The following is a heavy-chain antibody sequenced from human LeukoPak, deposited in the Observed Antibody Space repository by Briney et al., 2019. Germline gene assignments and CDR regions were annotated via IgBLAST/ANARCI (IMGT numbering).Heavy chain of an antibody. Sequence: GGSLRLSCAASGFTFSSYAMHWVRQAPGKGLEWVAVIWYDGSNEYYADSVTGRFTISRDSSKNTLFLQMNSLRAEDTAVYYCAREAGCSGGSCYRGAFDIWGQGTMVTVSS. CDR3: AREAGCSGGSCYRGAFDI. D-gene: IGHD2-15*01. J-gene: IGHJ3*02. CDR1: GFTFSSYA. V-gene: IGHV3-33*01. CDR2: IWYDGSNE.